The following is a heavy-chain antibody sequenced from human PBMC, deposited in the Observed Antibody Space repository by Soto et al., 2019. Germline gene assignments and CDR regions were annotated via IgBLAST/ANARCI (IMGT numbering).Heavy chain of an antibody. D-gene: IGHD3-10*01. V-gene: IGHV4-39*01. CDR1: GGSISSSSYY. Sequence: SETLSLTCTVSGGSISSSSYYWGWIRQPPGKGLEWIGSIYYSGSTYYNPSLKSRVTISVDTSKNQFSLKLSSVTAADTAVYNCARRGITMVRGVMIPYFDYWGQGTLVTVSS. CDR3: ARRGITMVRGVMIPYFDY. CDR2: IYYSGST. J-gene: IGHJ4*02.